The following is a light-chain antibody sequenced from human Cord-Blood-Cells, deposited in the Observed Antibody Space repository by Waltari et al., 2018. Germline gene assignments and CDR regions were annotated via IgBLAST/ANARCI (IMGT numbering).Light chain of an antibody. V-gene: IGLV2-8*01. CDR1: SSDVGGYNY. CDR3: SSYAGSNNFEKV. CDR2: EVS. Sequence: QSALTQPPSASGSPGQSVTISCTGTSSDVGGYNYVSWYQQHPGKATKLMIYEVSKRPSGVPDRFSGSKSGNTASLTVSGLQAEDEADYYCSSYAGSNNFEKVFGGGTKLTVL. J-gene: IGLJ3*02.